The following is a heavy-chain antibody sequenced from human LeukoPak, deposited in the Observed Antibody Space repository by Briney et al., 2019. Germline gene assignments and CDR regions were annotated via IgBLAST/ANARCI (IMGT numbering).Heavy chain of an antibody. Sequence: ASVXXXXKXSXYTFTSYGXSWVRQAPGQGLEGMGWISAYNGNTNYAQKLQGRVTITTDTNTSTAYMEVRRLRSDDTAVYYCARDKYCSSTSCYTGFDYWGQGTLVTVSS. D-gene: IGHD2-2*02. CDR1: XYTFTSYG. J-gene: IGHJ4*02. CDR3: ARDKYCSSTSCYTGFDY. V-gene: IGHV1-18*01. CDR2: ISAYNGNT.